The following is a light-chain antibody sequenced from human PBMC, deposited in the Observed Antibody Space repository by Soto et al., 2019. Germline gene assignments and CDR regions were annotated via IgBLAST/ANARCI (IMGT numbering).Light chain of an antibody. CDR2: GAS. V-gene: IGKV3-20*01. J-gene: IGKJ2*01. CDR3: QQFASSPPYT. Sequence: EIMLTQSPGTLSSSPDERATLSCRASQSINSNSLSWYQQRPGQAPRLLIYGASSRATGIPDRFSGSGSGTEFTLTINRLEPADFAVYYCQQFASSPPYTLGQGSKVDI. CDR1: QSINSNS.